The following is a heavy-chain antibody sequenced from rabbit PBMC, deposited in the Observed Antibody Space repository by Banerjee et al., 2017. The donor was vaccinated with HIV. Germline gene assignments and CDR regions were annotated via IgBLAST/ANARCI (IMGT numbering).Heavy chain of an antibody. CDR3: ARKSYAGVGGYGGALNL. CDR1: GFSFSNNYW. Sequence: QEQLEESGGDLVKPEGSLTLTCTASGFSFSNNYWICWVRQAPGKGLEWIACIAAGSSGSTYYASWAKGRFTISKTSSTTVTLQMTSLTAADTATYFCARKSYAGVGGYGGALNLWGQGTLVTVS. J-gene: IGHJ4*01. CDR2: IAAGSSGST. D-gene: IGHD4-2*01. V-gene: IGHV1S45*01.